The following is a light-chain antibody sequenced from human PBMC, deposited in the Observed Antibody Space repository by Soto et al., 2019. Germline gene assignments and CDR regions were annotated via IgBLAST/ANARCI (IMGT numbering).Light chain of an antibody. Sequence: IVLTQSPGTLSLSPGERATLSCRASQSVSSPYLAWYQQKPGQAPRLLIFGASSRPTGIPDRFSGSGSGTDFTLTISRLEPEDFAVYYCQHYATSPGSFGQVTKVYI. CDR3: QHYATSPGS. CDR1: QSVSSPY. CDR2: GAS. J-gene: IGKJ1*01. V-gene: IGKV3-20*01.